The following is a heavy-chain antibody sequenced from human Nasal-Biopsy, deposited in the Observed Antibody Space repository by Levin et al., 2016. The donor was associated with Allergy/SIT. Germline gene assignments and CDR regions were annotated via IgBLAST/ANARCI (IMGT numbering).Heavy chain of an antibody. D-gene: IGHD1-14*01. CDR3: ARVSVPPDVYYKYGMDV. Sequence: ASVKVSCKASGYNFINHGVAWVRQAPGQGLEWLGWISPYNGDAHYAPLFKHRVSMTTDTSTSTAYMNLRNLRNDDSAVYFCARVSVPPDVYYKYGMDVWGQGTTVTVSS. V-gene: IGHV1-18*04. CDR2: ISPYNGDA. CDR1: GYNFINHG. J-gene: IGHJ6*02.